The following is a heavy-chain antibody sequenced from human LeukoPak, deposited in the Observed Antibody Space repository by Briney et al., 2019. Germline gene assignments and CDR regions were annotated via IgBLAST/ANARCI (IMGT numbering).Heavy chain of an antibody. D-gene: IGHD3-10*01. Sequence: PSETLSLTCTVSGGSITDYYWSWIRQPPGKGLEWIGEINHSGSTNYNPSLKSRVTISVDTSKNQFSLKLSSVTAADTAVYYCARGVGSGSYYKRSNWFDPWGQGTLVTVSS. CDR1: GGSITDYY. J-gene: IGHJ5*02. CDR2: INHSGST. V-gene: IGHV4-34*01. CDR3: ARGVGSGSYYKRSNWFDP.